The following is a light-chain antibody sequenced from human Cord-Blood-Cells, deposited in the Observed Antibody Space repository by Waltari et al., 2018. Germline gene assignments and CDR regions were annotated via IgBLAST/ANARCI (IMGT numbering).Light chain of an antibody. CDR2: AAS. CDR3: QQSYSTPWT. V-gene: IGKV1-39*01. J-gene: IGKJ1*01. Sequence: IQMTQSPSSLSASVGERVTITCRASQSISSYLNWYQQKPGKAPKLRSYAASSLQSGVPSRFSGSGSGTDFTLTLSSLQPEDCATYDCQQSYSTPWTFGQGTKVEIK. CDR1: QSISSY.